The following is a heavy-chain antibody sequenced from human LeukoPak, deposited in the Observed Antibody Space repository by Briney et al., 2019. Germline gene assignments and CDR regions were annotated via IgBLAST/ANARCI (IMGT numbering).Heavy chain of an antibody. D-gene: IGHD1-26*01. V-gene: IGHV4-31*03. Sequence: SETLSLTCTVSGGSISSGGYYWSWIRQHPGKGLEWIGYICYSGSTYDDPALKSRVIISVDTYKTQYPLKLSSVTADDTAVYYCARHSGSYHFDYWGQGTLVTVSS. CDR3: ARHSGSYHFDY. J-gene: IGHJ4*02. CDR1: GGSISSGGYY. CDR2: ICYSGST.